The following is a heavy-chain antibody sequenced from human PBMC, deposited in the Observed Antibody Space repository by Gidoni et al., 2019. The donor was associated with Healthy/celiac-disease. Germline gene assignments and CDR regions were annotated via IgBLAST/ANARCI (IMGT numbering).Heavy chain of an antibody. CDR3: AKVELPTYGMDV. V-gene: IGHV3-23*01. Sequence: EVQLLASGGGLVQPGGSLRLSCAASGFTFSSYAMSWVRQAPGKGLEWVSAISGSGGRTYYADSVKGRFTISRDNSKNTLYLQMNSLRAEDTAVYYCAKVELPTYGMDVWGQGTTVTVSS. CDR2: ISGSGGRT. J-gene: IGHJ6*02. CDR1: GFTFSSYA. D-gene: IGHD3-10*01.